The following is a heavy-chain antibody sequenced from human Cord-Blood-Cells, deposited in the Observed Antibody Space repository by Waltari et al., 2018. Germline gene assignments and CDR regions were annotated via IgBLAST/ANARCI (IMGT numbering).Heavy chain of an antibody. J-gene: IGHJ4*02. CDR1: GGSISSSSYY. CDR2: IYYSGST. Sequence: QLQLQESGPGLVKPSATLSLTCTVSGGSISSSSYYWGWIRQPPGKGLEWIGSIYYSGSTYYNPSLKSRVTISVDTSKNQFSLKLSSVTAADTAVYYCARRCSSTSCYFRVDYWGQGTLVTVSS. D-gene: IGHD2-2*01. CDR3: ARRCSSTSCYFRVDY. V-gene: IGHV4-39*01.